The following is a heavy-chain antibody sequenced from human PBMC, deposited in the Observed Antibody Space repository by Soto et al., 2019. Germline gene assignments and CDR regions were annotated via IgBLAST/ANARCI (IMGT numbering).Heavy chain of an antibody. Sequence: SVKVSCKASGGTFSSYTISWVRQAPGQGLEWMGRIIPILGIANYAQKFQGRVTITADKSTSTAYMELSSLRSEDTAVYYCARVPSYSGYDSYYFDYWGQGTLVTVSS. V-gene: IGHV1-69*02. D-gene: IGHD5-12*01. CDR1: GGTFSSYT. CDR2: IIPILGIA. J-gene: IGHJ4*02. CDR3: ARVPSYSGYDSYYFDY.